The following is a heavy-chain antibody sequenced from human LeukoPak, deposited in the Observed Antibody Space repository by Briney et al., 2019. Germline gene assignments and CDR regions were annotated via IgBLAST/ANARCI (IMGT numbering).Heavy chain of an antibody. D-gene: IGHD3-3*01. Sequence: ASVKVSCKASGYTFTSYGISWVRQAPGQGLEWMGWISAYNGNTNYAQKLQGRVTMTTDTSTSTAYMELRSLRSDDTAVYYCARAGETIFGAPNWFDPWGQGTLVTVSS. CDR2: ISAYNGNT. CDR1: GYTFTSYG. V-gene: IGHV1-18*01. CDR3: ARAGETIFGAPNWFDP. J-gene: IGHJ5*02.